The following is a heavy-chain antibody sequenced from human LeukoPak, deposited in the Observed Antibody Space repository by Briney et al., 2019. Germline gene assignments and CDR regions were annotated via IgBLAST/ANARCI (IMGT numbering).Heavy chain of an antibody. D-gene: IGHD3-10*01. CDR2: MNQDGSEK. J-gene: IGHJ4*02. Sequence: GGSLRLSCAASGFTFSSYEMNWVRQAPGKGLECVANMNQDGSEKYYVDSMKGRFTISRDNAKNSLYLQMNSLRAEDTAIYYCVRDEGSGTYWLWGQGTLVIVSS. V-gene: IGHV3-7*03. CDR1: GFTFSSYE. CDR3: VRDEGSGTYWL.